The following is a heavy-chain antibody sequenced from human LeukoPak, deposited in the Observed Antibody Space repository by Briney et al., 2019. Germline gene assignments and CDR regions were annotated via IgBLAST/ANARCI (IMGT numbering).Heavy chain of an antibody. Sequence: GGSLRLSCAASGFTVSGDNMSWVRQSPAKGLEWVATFHSGGDTYYADSVKGRFTISRDDSQNMVYLQMNNLRVEDTAVYYCAKDLGGNSEVGAFDIWGQGTMVTVSS. V-gene: IGHV3-66*01. D-gene: IGHD4-23*01. CDR1: GFTVSGDN. CDR2: FHSGGDT. J-gene: IGHJ3*02. CDR3: AKDLGGNSEVGAFDI.